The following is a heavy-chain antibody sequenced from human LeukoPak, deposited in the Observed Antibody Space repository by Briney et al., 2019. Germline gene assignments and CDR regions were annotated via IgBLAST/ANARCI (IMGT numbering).Heavy chain of an antibody. CDR1: GFTFSSYA. Sequence: GGSLRLSCAASGFTFSSYAMSWVRQAPGKGLEWVSAISGSGGSTYYADSVKGRFTISRDNSKNTLYLQMNSLRAEDTAVYYCAKDQGLGYSSSWAPGGPDYWGQGTLVTVSS. V-gene: IGHV3-23*01. CDR3: AKDQGLGYSSSWAPGGPDY. CDR2: ISGSGGST. D-gene: IGHD6-13*01. J-gene: IGHJ4*02.